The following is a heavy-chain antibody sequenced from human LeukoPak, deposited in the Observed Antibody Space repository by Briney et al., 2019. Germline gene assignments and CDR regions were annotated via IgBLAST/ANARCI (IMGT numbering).Heavy chain of an antibody. CDR3: ARDRLYYFDY. CDR1: GYTFIGYY. J-gene: IGHJ4*02. CDR2: INPNSGGT. D-gene: IGHD6-19*01. V-gene: IGHV1-2*02. Sequence: VASVKVSCKASGYTFIGYYVHWVRQAPGQGLEWMGWINPNSGGTNYAQKFQGRVTMTRDTSISTAYMELSRLRSDDTAVYYCARDRLYYFDYWGQGTLVTVSS.